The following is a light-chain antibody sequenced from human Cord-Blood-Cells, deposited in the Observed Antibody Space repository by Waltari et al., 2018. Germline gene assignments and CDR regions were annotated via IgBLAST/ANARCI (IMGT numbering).Light chain of an antibody. CDR3: CSYAGSYTWV. J-gene: IGLJ3*02. V-gene: IGLV2-11*01. CDR1: SRDVGGYND. Sequence: QSALTQHRPASGSPGPSVTIFCTGTSRDVGGYNDVSWYQQHPGKAPKLMIYDVSKRPAGVPDRFSGSKSGNTASLTISGLQAEDEADYYCCSYAGSYTWVFGGGTKLTVL. CDR2: DVS.